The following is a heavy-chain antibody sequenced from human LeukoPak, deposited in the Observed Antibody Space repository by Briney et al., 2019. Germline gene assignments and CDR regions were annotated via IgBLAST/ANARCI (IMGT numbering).Heavy chain of an antibody. J-gene: IGHJ4*02. CDR1: GFTVSSNY. CDR2: IYSGGST. CDR3: ARGEYCSSTSCYEVGY. Sequence: GGSLRLSCAASGFTVSSNYMSWVRQAPGKGLEWVSVIYSGGSTYYADSVKGRFTISRDNSKNTLYLQMNSLRAEDTAVYYCARGEYCSSTSCYEVGYWGQGTLVTVSS. V-gene: IGHV3-53*01. D-gene: IGHD2-2*01.